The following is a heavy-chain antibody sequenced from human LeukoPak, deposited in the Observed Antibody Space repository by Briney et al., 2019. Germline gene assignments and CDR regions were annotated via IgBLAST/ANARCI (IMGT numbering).Heavy chain of an antibody. CDR1: GGSISSSSYF. CDR3: ARDFSMMNFDY. Sequence: SETLSLTCTVSGGSISSSSYFWGWIRQPPGKGLEWIGYIYYSGSTNYNPSLKSRVTISLDTSKNQFSLKLSSVTAADTAVYYCARDFSMMNFDYWGQGTLVTVSS. V-gene: IGHV4-61*01. J-gene: IGHJ4*02. CDR2: IYYSGST. D-gene: IGHD2/OR15-2a*01.